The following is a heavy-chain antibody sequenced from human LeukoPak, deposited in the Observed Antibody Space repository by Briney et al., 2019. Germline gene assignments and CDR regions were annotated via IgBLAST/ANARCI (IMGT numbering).Heavy chain of an antibody. V-gene: IGHV4-39*01. D-gene: IGHD6-13*01. CDR2: IYYSGST. Sequence: SETLSLTCTVSGDSMSSSSYYWAWIRQPPGKGLEWIGNIYYSGSTYYNPSLKSRVAISVDTSKNQFSLKLTSVTAADTAMYYCARLVGSSWYHEVLFGRDYWGQGTLVTVSS. CDR1: GDSMSSSSYY. J-gene: IGHJ4*02. CDR3: ARLVGSSWYHEVLFGRDY.